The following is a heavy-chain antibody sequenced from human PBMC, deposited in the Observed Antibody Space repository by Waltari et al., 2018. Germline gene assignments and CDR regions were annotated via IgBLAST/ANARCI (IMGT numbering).Heavy chain of an antibody. CDR3: TRDLYGSGGDWFDP. Sequence: EERLVESGGGLVKPGGSLRLSCVASGFRFSDYDMNWVRQTPGTGREWVSAIGGTHSNIFYADSVRGRFTVSRDNAMNSLFLEMKNLRAEDTGLYYCTRDLYGSGGDWFDPWGQGTLVTVSS. CDR2: IGGTHSNI. D-gene: IGHD3-10*01. J-gene: IGHJ5*02. CDR1: GFRFSDYD. V-gene: IGHV3-21*04.